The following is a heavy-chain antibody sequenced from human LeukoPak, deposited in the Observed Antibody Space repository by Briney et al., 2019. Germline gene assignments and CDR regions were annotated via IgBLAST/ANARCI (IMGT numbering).Heavy chain of an antibody. Sequence: GGSLRLSCAASGFTFSSYGMHWVRQAPGKGLEWVAFIRYEGSNKYYADSVKGRFTISRDNSKNTLYLQMNSRRAEDTAVYYCAKDPTVYCSSTSCSWFDPWGQGTLVTVSS. CDR3: AKDPTVYCSSTSCSWFDP. V-gene: IGHV3-30*02. J-gene: IGHJ5*02. CDR2: IRYEGSNK. CDR1: GFTFSSYG. D-gene: IGHD2-2*01.